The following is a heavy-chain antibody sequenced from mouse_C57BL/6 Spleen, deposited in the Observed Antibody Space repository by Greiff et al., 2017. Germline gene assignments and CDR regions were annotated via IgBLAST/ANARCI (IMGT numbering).Heavy chain of an antibody. J-gene: IGHJ2*01. D-gene: IGHD2-14*01. CDR3: ARSSYRTFYFDY. CDR2: IDPSDSYT. CDR1: GYTFTSYW. Sequence: QVQLQQPGAELVRPGTSVKLSCKASGYTFTSYWMHWVKQRPGQGLEWIGVIDPSDSYTNYNQKFKGKATLTVDTSSSTADMQLSSLTSYDSAVYYCARSSYRTFYFDYWGQGTTLTVSS. V-gene: IGHV1-59*01.